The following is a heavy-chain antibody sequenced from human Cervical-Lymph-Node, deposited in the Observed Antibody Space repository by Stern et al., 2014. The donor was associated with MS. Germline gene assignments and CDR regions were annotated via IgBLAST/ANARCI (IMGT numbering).Heavy chain of an antibody. D-gene: IGHD2-15*01. V-gene: IGHV1-18*01. CDR3: ARGLLGSENAFDI. J-gene: IGHJ3*02. CDR1: GYTFTSYG. CDR2: ISAYNGNT. Sequence: QVQLVQSGAEVKKPGASVKVSCKASGYTFTSYGLTGVQQAPGQGLDGMGWISAYNGNTNYAQKLQGRVTMTTDTSSSTAYMELSSLRSDDTAVYYCARGLLGSENAFDIWGQGTMVTVSS.